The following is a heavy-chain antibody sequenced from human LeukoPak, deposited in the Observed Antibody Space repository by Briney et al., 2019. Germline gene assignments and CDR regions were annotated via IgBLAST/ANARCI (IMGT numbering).Heavy chain of an antibody. D-gene: IGHD1-14*01. CDR1: GGTFSSYA. CDR3: AKGPSYHRQPKAGFDP. J-gene: IGHJ5*02. Sequence: ASVKVSCKASGGTFSSYAISWVRQAPGQGLEWMGGIIPIFGTANYAQKFQGRVTITADESTSTAYMELSSLRSEDTAVYYCAKGPSYHRQPKAGFDPWGQGTLVTVSS. CDR2: IIPIFGTA. V-gene: IGHV1-69*13.